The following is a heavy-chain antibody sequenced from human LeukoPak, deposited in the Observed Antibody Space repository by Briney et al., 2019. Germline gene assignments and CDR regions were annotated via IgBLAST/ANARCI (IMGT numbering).Heavy chain of an antibody. CDR1: GFTFDDYT. V-gene: IGHV3-9*01. D-gene: IGHD3-16*01. CDR3: AKGGGPHYYYMDV. Sequence: PGGSLRLSCTASGFTFDDYTMNWVRQAPGKGLEWVSGISWNSDSRGHADSVKGRFTISRDNVKNSLYLQMNSLRAEDTALYYCAKGGGPHYYYMDVWGKGTTVTISS. CDR2: ISWNSDSR. J-gene: IGHJ6*03.